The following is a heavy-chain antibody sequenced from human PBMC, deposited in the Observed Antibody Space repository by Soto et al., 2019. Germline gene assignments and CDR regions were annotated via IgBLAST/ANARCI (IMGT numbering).Heavy chain of an antibody. CDR2: ISGSGGST. CDR3: AKDRKSGSGWYWDY. Sequence: EVQLLESGGGLVQPGGSLRLSCVASGFTFSSYAMSWVRQAQGKGLEWVSGISGSGGSTYYADSVKGRFTISRDNSKNTLYLQVNSLRAEDTAVYYCAKDRKSGSGWYWDYWGQGSLVTVSS. J-gene: IGHJ4*02. V-gene: IGHV3-23*01. D-gene: IGHD6-19*01. CDR1: GFTFSSYA.